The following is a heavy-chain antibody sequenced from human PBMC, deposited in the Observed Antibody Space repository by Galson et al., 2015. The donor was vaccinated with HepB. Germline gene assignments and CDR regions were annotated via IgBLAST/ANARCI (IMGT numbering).Heavy chain of an antibody. V-gene: IGHV5-51*01. J-gene: IGHJ4*02. CDR2: IYPGDSDT. CDR3: ARQVYCSGGSCSYFDY. Sequence: QSGAEVKKPGESLKISCKGSGYSFTSYWIGWVRQMPGKGLEWMGIIYPGDSDTRYSPSFQGQVTISADKSISTAYLQWSSLKASDTAMYYCARQVYCSGGSCSYFDYWGQGTLVTVSS. CDR1: GYSFTSYW. D-gene: IGHD2-15*01.